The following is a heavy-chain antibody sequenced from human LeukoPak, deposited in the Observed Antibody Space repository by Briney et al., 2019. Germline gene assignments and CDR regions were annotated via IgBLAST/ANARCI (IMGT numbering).Heavy chain of an antibody. D-gene: IGHD3-16*02. Sequence: GGSLRLSCAASGFTFSSYSMNWVRQAPGKGLEWVSSISSSSSYIYYADSVKGRFTISRDNAKNSLYLQMNSLRAEETAVYYCGRERGGGDMITFGGVIVDWGQGTLVTVSS. J-gene: IGHJ4*02. CDR2: ISSSSSYI. CDR3: GRERGGGDMITFGGVIVD. V-gene: IGHV3-21*01. CDR1: GFTFSSYS.